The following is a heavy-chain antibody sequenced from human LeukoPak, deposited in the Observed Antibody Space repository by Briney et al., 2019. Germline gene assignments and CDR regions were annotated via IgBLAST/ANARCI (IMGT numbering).Heavy chain of an antibody. D-gene: IGHD2-2*02. Sequence: SETLSLTCTVSGGSISSYYWSWIRQPAGKGLEWIGRIYTSGSTNYNPSLTSRVTMSVDTSKNQFSLKLSSVTAADTAVYYCARDRVLGYCSSTSCYRVNWFDPWGRGTLVTVSS. V-gene: IGHV4-4*07. CDR2: IYTSGST. CDR1: GGSISSYY. CDR3: ARDRVLGYCSSTSCYRVNWFDP. J-gene: IGHJ5*02.